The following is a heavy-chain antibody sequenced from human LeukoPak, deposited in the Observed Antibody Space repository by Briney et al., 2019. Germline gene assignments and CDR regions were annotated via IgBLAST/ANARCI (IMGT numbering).Heavy chain of an antibody. Sequence: GGSLRLSCSASGFTFSSYAMHWVRRAPGKGLEYVSGISSNGGRTYYADSVKGRFTISRDNSKNTLYLQMSSLRGEDTAVYYCVKGGPVAAGTWFDPWGQGTLVTVSS. D-gene: IGHD6-13*01. CDR3: VKGGPVAAGTWFDP. J-gene: IGHJ5*02. V-gene: IGHV3-64D*06. CDR1: GFTFSSYA. CDR2: ISSNGGRT.